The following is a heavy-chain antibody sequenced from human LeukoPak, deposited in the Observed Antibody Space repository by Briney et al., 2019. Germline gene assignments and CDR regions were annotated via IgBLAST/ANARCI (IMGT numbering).Heavy chain of an antibody. Sequence: SETLSLTCAVYGGSFSGYYWSWIRQPPGKGLEWIGEINHSGRTNYNPSLKSRVTISVDTSKNQFSLKLSSVTAADTAVYYCARDPYFVVVPAAIETRDDYWGQGTLVTVSS. V-gene: IGHV4-34*01. CDR2: INHSGRT. CDR3: ARDPYFVVVPAAIETRDDY. CDR1: GGSFSGYY. J-gene: IGHJ4*02. D-gene: IGHD2-2*01.